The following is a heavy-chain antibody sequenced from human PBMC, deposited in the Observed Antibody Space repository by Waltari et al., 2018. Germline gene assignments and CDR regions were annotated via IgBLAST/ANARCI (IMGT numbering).Heavy chain of an antibody. CDR1: GFNFNIYA. V-gene: IGHV3-23*04. CDR2: IGGGDT. CDR3: AKDSTPLNNIWDPFDS. D-gene: IGHD3-16*01. J-gene: IGHJ4*02. Sequence: EVQLVESGGGLVEPGGALRVACAASGFNFNIYAMNWGGTAPGKGLEWVSSIGGGDTYYADSVKGRFTVSRDNSKNTVYLQMNSLRAEDTAIYYCAKDSTPLNNIWDPFDSWGQGTLVTVSS.